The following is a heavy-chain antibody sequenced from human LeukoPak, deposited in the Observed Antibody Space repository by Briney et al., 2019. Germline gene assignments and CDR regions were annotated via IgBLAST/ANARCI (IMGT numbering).Heavy chain of an antibody. Sequence: SETLSLTCTVSGGSISSYYWSWIRQPPGKGLEWIGYIYYSGSTNYNPSLKSRVTISVDTSKNQFSLKLSSVTAADTAVYYCARKYCSGGSCSLDYWGQGTLVTVSP. V-gene: IGHV4-59*01. J-gene: IGHJ4*02. D-gene: IGHD2-15*01. CDR1: GGSISSYY. CDR2: IYYSGST. CDR3: ARKYCSGGSCSLDY.